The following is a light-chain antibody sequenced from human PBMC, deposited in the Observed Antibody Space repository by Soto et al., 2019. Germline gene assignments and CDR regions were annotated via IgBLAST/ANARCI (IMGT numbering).Light chain of an antibody. Sequence: QTVVTQEPSLTVSPGGTVTLTCACSTGTVTSDYSPNWFQQKPGQAPRALIYNTNNRHSWTPARFSGSLIGGKATLTMSGVQPEDEADYYCLLYFGGARLVFGGGTKLTVL. CDR2: NTN. V-gene: IGLV7-43*01. CDR1: TGTVTSDYS. J-gene: IGLJ3*02. CDR3: LLYFGGARLV.